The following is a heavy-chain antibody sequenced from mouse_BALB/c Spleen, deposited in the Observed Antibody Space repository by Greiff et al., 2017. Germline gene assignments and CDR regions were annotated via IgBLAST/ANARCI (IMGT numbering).Heavy chain of an antibody. J-gene: IGHJ1*01. CDR2: INPGSGGT. CDR3: ARSGNRGKLWYFDV. V-gene: IGHV1-54*01. CDR1: GYAFTNYL. D-gene: IGHD1-3*01. Sequence: VQLQESGAELVRPGTSVKVSCKASGYAFTNYLIEWVKQRPGQGLEWIGVINPGSGGTNYNEKFKGKATLTADKSSSTAYMQLSSLTSDDSAVYFCARSGNRGKLWYFDVWGAGTTVTVSS.